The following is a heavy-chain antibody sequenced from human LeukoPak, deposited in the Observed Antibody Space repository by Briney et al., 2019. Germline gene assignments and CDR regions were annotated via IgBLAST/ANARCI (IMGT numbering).Heavy chain of an antibody. Sequence: SETLSLTCAVYGGSFSGYYWSWIRQPPGKGLEWIGEINHSGSTNYNPSLKSRVTISVDTSKNQFSLKLSSVTAADTAVYYCASLYYYDSSGYSDYYYMDVWGKGATVTVSS. CDR2: INHSGST. D-gene: IGHD3-22*01. CDR1: GGSFSGYY. J-gene: IGHJ6*03. CDR3: ASLYYYDSSGYSDYYYMDV. V-gene: IGHV4-34*01.